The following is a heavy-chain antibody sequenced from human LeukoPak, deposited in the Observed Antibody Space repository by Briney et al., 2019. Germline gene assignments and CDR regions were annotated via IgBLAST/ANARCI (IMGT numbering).Heavy chain of an antibody. J-gene: IGHJ6*04. V-gene: IGHV1-69*01. CDR2: ISPIFGTA. CDR3: ARGDIVATIGYYYYYGIDV. D-gene: IGHD5-12*01. Sequence: ASVTVTFKSAGCTFTFYPISWVRQAQAQGMEWMGGISPIFGTANYAQKFQGRVTITGEESTSTAYMKLSSLRSEDTAVYYCARGDIVATIGYYYYYGIDVWGKGTTVTVST. CDR1: GCTFTFYP.